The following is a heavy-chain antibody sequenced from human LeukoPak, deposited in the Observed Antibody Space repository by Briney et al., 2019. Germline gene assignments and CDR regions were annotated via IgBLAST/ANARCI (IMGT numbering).Heavy chain of an antibody. CDR3: AAVRENYYMDV. CDR1: GGSISSYY. D-gene: IGHD3-10*01. Sequence: NASETLSLTCTVSGGSISSYYWSWIRQPPGKGLEWIGYIYYSGSTNYNPSLKSRVTISVDTSKNQFSLKLSSVTAADTAVYYCAAVRENYYMDVWGKGTTVTISS. V-gene: IGHV4-59*01. J-gene: IGHJ6*03. CDR2: IYYSGST.